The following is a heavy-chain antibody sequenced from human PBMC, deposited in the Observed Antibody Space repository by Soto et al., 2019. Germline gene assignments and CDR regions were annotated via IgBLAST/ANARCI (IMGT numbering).Heavy chain of an antibody. Sequence: QVQLVQSGAEVKKPGASVKVSCKASGYIFSNYFMHWVRQAPGQGLEWMGKIYPNGGTTTYAQMFQGQVTLTRDAPASTVYMELSSLRSDDTAVYFCARAIYTWNYAGGMDVWGQGTTVIVS. D-gene: IGHD1-7*01. V-gene: IGHV1-46*01. CDR3: ARAIYTWNYAGGMDV. J-gene: IGHJ6*02. CDR1: GYIFSNYF. CDR2: IYPNGGTT.